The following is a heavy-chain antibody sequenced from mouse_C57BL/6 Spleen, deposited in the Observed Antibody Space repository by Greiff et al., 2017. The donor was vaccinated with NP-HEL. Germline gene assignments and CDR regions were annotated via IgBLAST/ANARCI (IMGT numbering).Heavy chain of an antibody. CDR3: ARRTTTTVVAYYYAMDY. J-gene: IGHJ4*01. CDR1: GYTFTSYW. CDR2: IYPSDSET. Sequence: VQLQQPGAELVRPGSSVKLSCKASGYTFTSYWMDWVKQRPGQGLEWIGNIYPSDSETHYNQKFKDKATLTVDKSSSTAYMQLSSLTSEDSAVYYCARRTTTTVVAYYYAMDYWGQGTSVTVSS. V-gene: IGHV1-61*01. D-gene: IGHD1-1*01.